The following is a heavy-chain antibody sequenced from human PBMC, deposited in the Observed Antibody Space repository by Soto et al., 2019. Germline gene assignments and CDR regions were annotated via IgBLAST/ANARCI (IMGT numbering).Heavy chain of an antibody. CDR1: GYTFTGYY. CDR3: ARSGEVLRYFEWNLEY. CDR2: INPNSGGT. D-gene: IGHD3-9*01. Sequence: ASVRVSCKASGYTFTGYYMHWVRQAPGQGLEWMGWINPNSGGTNYAQKFQGWVTMTRDTSISTAYMELSRLRSDDTAVYYCARSGEVLRYFEWNLEYWCQGTGVAV. J-gene: IGHJ4*02. V-gene: IGHV1-2*04.